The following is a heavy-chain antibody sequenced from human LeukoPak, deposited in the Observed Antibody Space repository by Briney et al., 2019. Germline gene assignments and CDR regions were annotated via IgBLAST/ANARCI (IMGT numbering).Heavy chain of an antibody. V-gene: IGHV4-59*01. D-gene: IGHD6-13*01. CDR1: GGSFSGYY. Sequence: SETLSLTCAVYGGSFSGYYWSWIRQPPGKGLEWIGYIYYSGSTNYNPSLKSRVTISVDTSKNQFSLKLSSVTAADTAVYYCARSGYRSWFDPWGQGTLVTVSS. CDR2: IYYSGST. J-gene: IGHJ5*02. CDR3: ARSGYRSWFDP.